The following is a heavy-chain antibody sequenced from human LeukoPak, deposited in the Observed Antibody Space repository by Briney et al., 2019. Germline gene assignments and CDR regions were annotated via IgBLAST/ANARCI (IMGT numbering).Heavy chain of an antibody. Sequence: GGSLRLSCAASGITFNTYAMHWVRQAPGKGLEFVSSISSSGGNTYYANSVKGRFTISRDDSKNTLYLQMGSLRPEDMAVYYCARASGRGLYYFDYWGQGTLVTVSS. CDR1: GITFNTYA. V-gene: IGHV3-64*01. J-gene: IGHJ4*02. D-gene: IGHD2-15*01. CDR3: ARASGRGLYYFDY. CDR2: ISSSGGNT.